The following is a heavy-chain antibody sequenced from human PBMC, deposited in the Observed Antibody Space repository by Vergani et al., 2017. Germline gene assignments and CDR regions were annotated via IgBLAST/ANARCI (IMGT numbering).Heavy chain of an antibody. CDR2: MNPKSGNT. CDR3: ARGVLDSKYRHNWFGL. V-gene: IGHV1-8*01. J-gene: IGHJ5*02. D-gene: IGHD3/OR15-3a*01. CDR1: GYNFTSFD. Sequence: QEQLVQSGAEVRKPGASVKVSCKASGYNFTSFDINWVRLATGQGLEWMGWMNPKSGNTAYAAKFQGRITMTRDSSTDTAYMEMKSLRSEDTAIYLCARGVLDSKYRHNWFGLWGQGTVVTVPS.